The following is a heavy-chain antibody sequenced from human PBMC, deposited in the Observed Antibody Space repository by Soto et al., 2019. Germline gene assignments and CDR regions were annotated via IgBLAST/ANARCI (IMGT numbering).Heavy chain of an antibody. CDR1: VGSFSGYY. D-gene: IGHD3-9*01. CDR2: INHSGST. CDR3: ARDHDILTGYPLDH. V-gene: IGHV4-34*01. J-gene: IGHJ4*02. Sequence: PSETLSLTCAVYVGSFSGYYWSWIRQPPGKGLEWIGEINHSGSTNYNPSLKSRVTISVDTSKNQFSLKLSSVTAADTAVYYCARDHDILTGYPLDHWGQGTLVTVSS.